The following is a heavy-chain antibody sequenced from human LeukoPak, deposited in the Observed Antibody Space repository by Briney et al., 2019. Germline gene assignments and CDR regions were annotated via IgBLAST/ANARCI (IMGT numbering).Heavy chain of an antibody. CDR1: GFTFSSYA. Sequence: PGGSLRLSCAASGFTFSSYAMSWARQAPGKGLEWVSGISGNGGGTYYADSVKGRFTISRDNSKNTLYLQMNNLRAEDTAVYYCAKSFGYSRSWFDYWGQGTPVTVSS. CDR2: ISGNGGGT. V-gene: IGHV3-23*01. CDR3: AKSFGYSRSWFDY. D-gene: IGHD6-13*01. J-gene: IGHJ4*02.